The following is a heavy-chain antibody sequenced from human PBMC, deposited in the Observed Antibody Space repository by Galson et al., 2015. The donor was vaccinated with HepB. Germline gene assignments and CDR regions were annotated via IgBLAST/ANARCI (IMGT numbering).Heavy chain of an antibody. CDR1: GFSLSTSGVG. V-gene: IGHV2-5*02. CDR3: AHTLTMVRGEIASPDY. CDR2: IYWDDDK. D-gene: IGHD3-10*01. J-gene: IGHJ4*02. Sequence: PALVKPTQTLTLTCTFSGFSLSTSGVGVGWIRQPPGKALEWFALIYWDDDKRYSPSLKSRLTITKDTSKNQVVLTMTNMDPVDTATYYCAHTLTMVRGEIASPDYWGQGTLVTVSS.